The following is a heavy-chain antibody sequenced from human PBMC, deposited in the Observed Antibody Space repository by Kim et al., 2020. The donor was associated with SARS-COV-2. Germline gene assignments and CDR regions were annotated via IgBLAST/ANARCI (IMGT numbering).Heavy chain of an antibody. Sequence: YAQKFQGRVTITADESTSTAYMELSSLRSEDTAVYYCAREYGYNFSAFDIWGQGTMVTVSS. CDR3: AREYGYNFSAFDI. J-gene: IGHJ3*02. D-gene: IGHD5-12*01. V-gene: IGHV1-69*01.